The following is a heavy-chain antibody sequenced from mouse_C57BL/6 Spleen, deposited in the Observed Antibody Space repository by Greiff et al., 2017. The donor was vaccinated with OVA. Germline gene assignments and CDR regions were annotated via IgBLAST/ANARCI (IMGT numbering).Heavy chain of an antibody. CDR1: GYTFTSYW. CDR2: INPSSGYT. J-gene: IGHJ4*01. V-gene: IGHV1-7*01. Sequence: VQLKESGAELAKPGASVKLSCKASGYTFTSYWMHWVKQRPGQGLEWIGYINPSSGYTKYNQKFKDKATLTADKSSSTAYMQLSSLTYEDSAVYYCARSDYGSSYAMDYWGQGTSVTVSS. CDR3: ARSDYGSSYAMDY. D-gene: IGHD1-1*01.